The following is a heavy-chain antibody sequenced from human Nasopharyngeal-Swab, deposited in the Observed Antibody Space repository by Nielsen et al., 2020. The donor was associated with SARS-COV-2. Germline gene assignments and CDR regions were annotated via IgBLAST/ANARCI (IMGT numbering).Heavy chain of an antibody. CDR2: VKQDGTAI. D-gene: IGHD7-27*01. J-gene: IGHJ4*02. CDR3: ARENWGKLDY. CDR1: GFNFRAYW. Sequence: GGSLRLSCAASGFNFRAYWMNWVRLPPMKRLEWVATVKQDGTAIYHVDSLKGRFTISRDNAKNSLSLQMNNLRADDTAVYYCARENWGKLDYWGQGALVTVSS. V-gene: IGHV3-7*04.